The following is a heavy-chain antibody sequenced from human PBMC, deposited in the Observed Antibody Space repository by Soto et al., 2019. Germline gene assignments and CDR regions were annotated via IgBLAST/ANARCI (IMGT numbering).Heavy chain of an antibody. CDR3: ARDGSPGSSSLSLADFEM. Sequence: EVQLEESGGDLVQPGGSLRLSCAASGFTLSAYWRTWVRQAPGKGLEWVANINRDGSKKSCLDSVRGRFTISRDNVGNSLYLQMDSLRSDDAALYYCARDGSPGSSSLSLADFEMWGQGTMVTVSS. CDR1: GFTLSAYW. CDR2: INRDGSKK. D-gene: IGHD6-13*01. J-gene: IGHJ3*02. V-gene: IGHV3-7*05.